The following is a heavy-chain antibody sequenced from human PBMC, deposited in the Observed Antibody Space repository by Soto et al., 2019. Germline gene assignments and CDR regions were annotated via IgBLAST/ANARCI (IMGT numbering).Heavy chain of an antibody. J-gene: IGHJ6*03. CDR2: TYYKSKWFN. V-gene: IGHV6-1*01. CDR1: GDRVSSNIVT. Sequence: PSQTLSLTCAISGDRVSSNIVTWNWVRQTPSRGLEWLGRTYYKSKWFNNYAVSVKSRITINPDTSQNQFSLQLDSVTPEDTAVYYCARGSWDDVSGHYYMDVWGKGTTVTVSS. D-gene: IGHD5-12*01. CDR3: ARGSWDDVSGHYYMDV.